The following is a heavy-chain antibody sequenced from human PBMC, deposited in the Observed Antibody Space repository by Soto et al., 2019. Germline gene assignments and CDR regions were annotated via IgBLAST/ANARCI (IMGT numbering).Heavy chain of an antibody. V-gene: IGHV1-69*13. Sequence: ASVKVSCKDSGGTLSSYAISWVRQAPGQGLEWMGGIIPIFGTANYAQKFQGRVTIIADESTSTAYMELSSLRSEDTAVYYCAREPLKGSGSLYGMDVWGQGTTVTVSS. CDR3: AREPLKGSGSLYGMDV. CDR1: GGTLSSYA. CDR2: IIPIFGTA. D-gene: IGHD3-3*01. J-gene: IGHJ6*02.